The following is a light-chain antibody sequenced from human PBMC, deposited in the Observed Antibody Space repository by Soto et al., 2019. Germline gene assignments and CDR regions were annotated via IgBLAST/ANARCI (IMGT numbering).Light chain of an antibody. J-gene: IGLJ2*01. CDR1: SSDIGSYNR. V-gene: IGLV2-18*02. Sequence: QSALTQPPSVSGSPGQSVTISCTGTSSDIGSYNRVSWYQQPPGTAPKLMIYEVNNRPSGVPDRFSGSKSGNTASLTISGLQAEDEADYYCISYTSSSTMVFGGGTKLTVL. CDR3: ISYTSSSTMV. CDR2: EVN.